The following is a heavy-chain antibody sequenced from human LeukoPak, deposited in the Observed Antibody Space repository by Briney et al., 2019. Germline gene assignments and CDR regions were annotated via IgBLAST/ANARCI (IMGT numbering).Heavy chain of an antibody. CDR3: ARSQGYCSGGSCYYFDY. J-gene: IGHJ4*02. Sequence: PSETLSLTCTVSGGSISSSSYYWRWLRQPPGKGLEWIGSSYYSGSTYYNPSLKSRVTISVDTSKNQFSLKLSSVAAADTAVYYCARSQGYCSGGSCYYFDYWGQGTLVTVSS. CDR1: GGSISSSSYY. CDR2: SYYSGST. D-gene: IGHD2-15*01. V-gene: IGHV4-39*07.